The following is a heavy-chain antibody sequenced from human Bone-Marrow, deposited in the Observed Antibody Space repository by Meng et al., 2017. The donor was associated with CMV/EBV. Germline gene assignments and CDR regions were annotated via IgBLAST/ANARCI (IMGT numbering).Heavy chain of an antibody. J-gene: IGHJ6*02. CDR3: ARNGGSYYGSGSYYYYYYYGMDV. V-gene: IGHV3-13*01. CDR2: IGTAGDT. CDR1: GFTFSSYD. D-gene: IGHD3-10*01. Sequence: GESLKISCAACGFTFSSYDMHWVRQATGKGLEWVSAIGTAGDTYYPGSVKGRFTISRDNAKNSLYLQMNSLRAEDTAVYYCARNGGSYYGSGSYYYYYYYGMDVWGQGTTVTVSS.